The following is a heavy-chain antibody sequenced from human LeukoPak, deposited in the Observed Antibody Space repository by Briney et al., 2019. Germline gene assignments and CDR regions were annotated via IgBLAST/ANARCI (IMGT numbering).Heavy chain of an antibody. J-gene: IGHJ4*02. CDR2: IRSKANSYAT. Sequence: GGSLRLSCAASGFTFSGSAMHWVRQASGKGLEWVGRIRSKANSYATAYAASVKGRFTISRDNSKNTLDLQMNSLRAEDTAMYYCARSGEDIGWFCHYWGQGTQVTVSS. V-gene: IGHV3-73*01. CDR3: ARSGEDIGWFCHY. D-gene: IGHD6-19*01. CDR1: GFTFSGSA.